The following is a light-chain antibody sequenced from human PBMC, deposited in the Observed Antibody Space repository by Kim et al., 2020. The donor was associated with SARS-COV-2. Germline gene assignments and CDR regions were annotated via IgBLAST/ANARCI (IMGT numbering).Light chain of an antibody. V-gene: IGLV3-1*01. CDR1: KVGDKY. CDR2: QDS. CDR3: QAWDSSTRVV. Sequence: SYELTQPPSVSVSPGQTASITCAGDKVGDKYACWYQQKPGQSPVLVIYQDSKRPSGIPERFSGSNSGNTATLTIRGAQAMDEADYYCQAWDSSTRVVFGGGTQLTVL. J-gene: IGLJ2*01.